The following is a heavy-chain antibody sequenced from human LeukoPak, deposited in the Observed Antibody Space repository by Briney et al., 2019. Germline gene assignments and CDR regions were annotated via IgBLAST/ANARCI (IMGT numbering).Heavy chain of an antibody. CDR1: GFTFSDYY. Sequence: GGSLRLSCAASGFTFSDYYMSWIRQAPGKGLEWVSYISSSGSTTYYADSVKGRFTISRDNSKNTLYLQMNSLRAEDTAVYYCATGTMVRGVITDIDYWGQGTLVTVSS. CDR2: ISSSGSTT. D-gene: IGHD3-10*01. V-gene: IGHV3-11*01. CDR3: ATGTMVRGVITDIDY. J-gene: IGHJ4*02.